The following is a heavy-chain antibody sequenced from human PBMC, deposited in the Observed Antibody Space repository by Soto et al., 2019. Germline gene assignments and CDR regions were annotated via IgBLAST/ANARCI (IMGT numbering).Heavy chain of an antibody. D-gene: IGHD2-2*01. CDR2: IIPIFATA. J-gene: IGHJ6*02. V-gene: IGHV1-69*01. Sequence: VQLLESGGGLVQPGGSLRLSCAASGFTFSSYAISWVRQAPGQGLEWMGGIIPIFATANYAQKFQGRVMITVDESTTTAYMDLSSLRSEDTAVYYCARSVSFRYQLLKRGMDVWGQGTTVTVSS. CDR1: GFTFSSYA. CDR3: ARSVSFRYQLLKRGMDV.